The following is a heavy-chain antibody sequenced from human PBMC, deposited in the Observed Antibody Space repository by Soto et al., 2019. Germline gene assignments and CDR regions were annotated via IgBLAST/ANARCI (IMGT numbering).Heavy chain of an antibody. Sequence: SETLSLTCAVYGGSFSGYYWSWIRQPPGKGLEWIGEINHSGSTNYNPSLKSRVTISVDTSKNQFSLKLSSVSAADTAAYFCARGSGIVALPGELEDVKYDYWGQGTLVTVSS. CDR1: GGSFSGYY. CDR2: INHSGST. V-gene: IGHV4-34*01. J-gene: IGHJ4*02. D-gene: IGHD1-1*01. CDR3: ARGSGIVALPGELEDVKYDY.